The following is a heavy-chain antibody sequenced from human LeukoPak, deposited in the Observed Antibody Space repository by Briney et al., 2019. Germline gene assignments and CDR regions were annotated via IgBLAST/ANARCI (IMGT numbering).Heavy chain of an antibody. CDR1: NFSIDSIYY. Sequence: PSETLSLTCTVSNFSIDSIYYWAWIRQPPGKGLEWIGEINHSGSTNYNPSLKSRVTISVDTSKNQFSLKLSSVTAADTAVYYCAMIDYDFWSGYWSFDYWGQGTLVTVSS. J-gene: IGHJ4*02. V-gene: IGHV4-38-2*02. CDR3: AMIDYDFWSGYWSFDY. CDR2: INHSGST. D-gene: IGHD3-3*01.